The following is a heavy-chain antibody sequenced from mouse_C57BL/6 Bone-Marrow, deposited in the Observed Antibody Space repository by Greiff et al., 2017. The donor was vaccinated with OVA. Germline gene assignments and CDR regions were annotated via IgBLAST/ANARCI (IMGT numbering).Heavy chain of an antibody. Sequence: VQLQQSGAELAKPGASVKLSCKASGYTFTSYWMHWVNQRPGQGLEWIGYINPSSGYTKYNQQFKEKATLTADKSSSTAYMQLRSLTYEDPAVYYWARRVYYSNYSHYFDYWGQGPSLTFSS. V-gene: IGHV1-7*01. J-gene: IGHJ2*02. D-gene: IGHD2-5*01. CDR2: INPSSGYT. CDR1: GYTFTSYW. CDR3: ARRVYYSNYSHYFDY.